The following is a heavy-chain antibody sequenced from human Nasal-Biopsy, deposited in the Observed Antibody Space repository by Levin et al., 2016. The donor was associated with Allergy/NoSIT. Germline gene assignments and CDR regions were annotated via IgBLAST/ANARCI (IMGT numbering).Heavy chain of an antibody. V-gene: IGHV1-69*10. CDR1: GGTFSTFA. D-gene: IGHD3-3*01. CDR3: ARDAVTRFLERSSYYYYHMDV. CDR2: IIPILDIV. Sequence: SVKVSCKASGGTFSTFAFSWVRQAPGQGLEWMGGIIPILDIVNYAQKFQGRVTITADESTSTAYMELRSLRSEDTAVYYCARDAVTRFLERSSYYYYHMDVWGRGTTVTVSS. J-gene: IGHJ6*03.